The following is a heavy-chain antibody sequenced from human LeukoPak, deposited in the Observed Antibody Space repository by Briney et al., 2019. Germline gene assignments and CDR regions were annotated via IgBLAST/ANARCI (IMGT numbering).Heavy chain of an antibody. Sequence: SETLSLTCAVYGGSFSGYYWSWIRQPPGKGLEWIGEINHSGSTNYNPSLKSRVTISVDTSKNQFSLKLSSVTAADTAVYYCARGGWNTVKLVLQFDPWGQGTLVTVSS. J-gene: IGHJ5*02. D-gene: IGHD4-11*01. CDR1: GGSFSGYY. CDR2: INHSGST. V-gene: IGHV4-34*01. CDR3: ARGGWNTVKLVLQFDP.